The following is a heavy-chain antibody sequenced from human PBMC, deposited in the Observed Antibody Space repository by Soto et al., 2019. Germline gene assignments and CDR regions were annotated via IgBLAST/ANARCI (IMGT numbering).Heavy chain of an antibody. CDR2: TYYRSKWYN. CDR1: GYSVSSNSAA. V-gene: IGHV6-1*01. J-gene: IGHJ6*03. CDR3: ARGSYYYGSGSYFAEEDYYYMDV. D-gene: IGHD3-10*01. Sequence: LSQTLSLTCAISGYSVSSNSAAWNWIRQSPSRGLEWLGRTYYRSKWYNDYAVSVKSRITINPDTSKNQFSLQLNSVTPEDTAVYYCARGSYYYGSGSYFAEEDYYYMDVWGKGTTVTVSS.